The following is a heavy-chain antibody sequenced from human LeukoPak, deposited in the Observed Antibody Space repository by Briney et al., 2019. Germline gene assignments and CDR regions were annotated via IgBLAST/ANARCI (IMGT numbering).Heavy chain of an antibody. J-gene: IGHJ6*02. CDR1: GGSISSGSYY. D-gene: IGHD3-3*01. V-gene: IGHV4-61*02. CDR2: IYTSGST. CDR3: ARGRGRFLEWLYYGMDV. Sequence: SQTLSLTCTVSGGSISSGSYYWSWIRQPAGKGLEWIGRIYTSGSTNYNPSLKSRVTMSVDTSKNQFSLKLSSVTAADTAVYYCARGRGRFLEWLYYGMDVWGQGTTVTVSS.